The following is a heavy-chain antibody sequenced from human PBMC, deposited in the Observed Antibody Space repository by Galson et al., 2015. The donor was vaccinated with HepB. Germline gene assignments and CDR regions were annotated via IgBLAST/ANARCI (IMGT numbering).Heavy chain of an antibody. CDR3: VKDPYGGSANYDY. V-gene: IGHV3-23*01. J-gene: IGHJ4*02. D-gene: IGHD4-23*01. Sequence: SLRLSCAASGFTFSNYAMGWVRQAPGKGLEWVSAISGSGAITFYADSVKGRFTISRHNSRNTLFLQVDSLRVEDTAVYYCVKDPYGGSANYDYWGRGILVTVAS. CDR2: ISGSGAIT. CDR1: GFTFSNYA.